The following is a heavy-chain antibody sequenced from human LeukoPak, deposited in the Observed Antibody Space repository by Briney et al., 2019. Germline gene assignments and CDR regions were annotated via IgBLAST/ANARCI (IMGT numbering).Heavy chain of an antibody. CDR2: IRNKVRGYTT. CDR1: GFIFSDHY. CDR3: ARGAVAGTNWYFDY. Sequence: GGSLRLSCAASGFIFSDHYMDWVRQAPGRGLEWVARIRNKVRGYTTEYAASVQGRFTISGDDSSNSLYLQMSSLKTEDTAVYFCARGAVAGTNWYFDYWGQGTLVAVSS. V-gene: IGHV3-72*01. D-gene: IGHD6-19*01. J-gene: IGHJ4*02.